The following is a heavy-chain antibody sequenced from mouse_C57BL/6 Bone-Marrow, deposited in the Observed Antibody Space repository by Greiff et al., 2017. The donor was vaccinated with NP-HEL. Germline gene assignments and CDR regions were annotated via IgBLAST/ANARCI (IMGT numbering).Heavy chain of an antibody. CDR1: GFNITDDY. CDR3: TTWLRRHNYYAMDY. D-gene: IGHD2-2*01. V-gene: IGHV14-4*01. J-gene: IGHJ4*01. Sequence: VQLQQSGAELVRPGASVKLSCTASGFNITDDYMHWVKQRPEQGLEWIGWIDPENGDTEYASKFQGKATITADTSSNTAYLQLSSLTSEDTAVYYCTTWLRRHNYYAMDYWGQGTSVTVSS. CDR2: IDPENGDT.